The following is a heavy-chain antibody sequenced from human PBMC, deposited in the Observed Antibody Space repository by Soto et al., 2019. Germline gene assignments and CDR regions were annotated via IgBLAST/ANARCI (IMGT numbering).Heavy chain of an antibody. CDR2: INDSGNI. CDR1: GGSFSGYQ. Sequence: QVQLQQWGAGLLKPSETLSLTCAVYGGSFSGYQWTWIRQTPGKGLEWIGEINDSGNINYNPSLRRRVTILVDTAKKQISLMLSSVTAADAAVYYCARGLILWFGELSRRGGYYYYVDVWGKGTTVTVSS. J-gene: IGHJ6*03. CDR3: ARGLILWFGELSRRGGYYYYVDV. D-gene: IGHD3-10*01. V-gene: IGHV4-34*01.